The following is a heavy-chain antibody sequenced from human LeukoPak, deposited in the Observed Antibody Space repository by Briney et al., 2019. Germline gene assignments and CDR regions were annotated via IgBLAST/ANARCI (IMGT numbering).Heavy chain of an antibody. CDR1: GGPFSSSGYS. J-gene: IGHJ4*02. CDR3: ARVGGYSGYDYFDY. V-gene: IGHV4-39*06. Sequence: PSETRSFTCTVSGGPFSSSGYSWGWIRPPPGKGLEWIGGIYYSGSTYYYPSLKSRVTIAVDPSKNQYPLKLSSVTAADTAVYYCARVGGYSGYDYFDYWGQGTLVTVSS. CDR2: IYYSGST. D-gene: IGHD5-12*01.